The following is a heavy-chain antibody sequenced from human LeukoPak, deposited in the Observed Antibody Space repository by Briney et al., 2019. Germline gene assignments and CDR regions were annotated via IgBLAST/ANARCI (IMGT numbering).Heavy chain of an antibody. V-gene: IGHV1-46*01. CDR1: GYTFTSYY. CDR3: ARDRDLRYYDSSGYFDY. Sequence: ASVKVSCKASGYTFTSYYMHWVRQAPGQGREWMGIINPSGGSTSYAQKFQGRVTMTRDTSTSTVYMELSRLRSEDTAVYYCARDRDLRYYDSSGYFDYWGQGTLVTVSS. CDR2: INPSGGST. D-gene: IGHD3-22*01. J-gene: IGHJ4*02.